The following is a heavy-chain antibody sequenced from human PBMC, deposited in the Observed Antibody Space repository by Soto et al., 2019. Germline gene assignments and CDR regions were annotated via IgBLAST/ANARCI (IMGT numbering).Heavy chain of an antibody. CDR2: MYYSGST. J-gene: IGHJ6*03. CDR3: ARGPYYDLIWNYYYMDV. CDR1: GGSISGHY. D-gene: IGHD3-16*01. Sequence: QVQLQESGPGLVKPSETLSLSCSVSGGSISGHYWSWVRQTPGKGLEWIGYMYYSGSTNYNPSLNSRVTISVETSKNHFSLRLTSVTAADTAVYYCARGPYYDLIWNYYYMDVWGKGTTVTVSS. V-gene: IGHV4-59*08.